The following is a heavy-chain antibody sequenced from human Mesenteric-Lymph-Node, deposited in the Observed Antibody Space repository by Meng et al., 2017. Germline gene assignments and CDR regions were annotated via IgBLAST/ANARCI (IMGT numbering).Heavy chain of an antibody. Sequence: GGSLRLSCAASGFTFSDYEMNWVRQAPGKGLDWVSYISHTGSATFYADSVKGRFTISRDNAKNSLYLQVNSLRAEDTALYYCAKFGMKYDFWSGYLDYWGQGTLVTVSS. V-gene: IGHV3-48*03. J-gene: IGHJ4*02. D-gene: IGHD3-3*01. CDR2: ISHTGSAT. CDR1: GFTFSDYE. CDR3: AKFGMKYDFWSGYLDY.